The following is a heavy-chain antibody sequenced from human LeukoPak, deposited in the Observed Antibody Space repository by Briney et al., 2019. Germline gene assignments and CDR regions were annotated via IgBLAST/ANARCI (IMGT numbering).Heavy chain of an antibody. CDR2: IYTRGST. V-gene: IGHV4-4*07. Sequence: PSETLSLTCTVSGASISSYYWSWIRQPAGNGLEWIGRIYTRGSTNYNPSLKSRVTMSVDTSKNQFSLKLSSVTAADTAVYYCARGYDYVWRSYRSGYFDYWGQGTLVTVSS. J-gene: IGHJ4*02. D-gene: IGHD3-16*02. CDR3: ARGYDYVWRSYRSGYFDY. CDR1: GASISSYY.